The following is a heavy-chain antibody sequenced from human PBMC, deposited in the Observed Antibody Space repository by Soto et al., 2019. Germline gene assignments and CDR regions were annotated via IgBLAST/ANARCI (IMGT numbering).Heavy chain of an antibody. CDR2: IGTAGDT. V-gene: IGHV3-13*01. CDR3: ARARKDYYYGMDV. CDR1: GFTFSSYD. Sequence: PGGSLRLSCAASGFTFSSYDMHWVRQATGKGLEWVSAIGTAGDTYYPGSVKGRFTISRENAKNSLYLQMNSLRAGDTAVYYCARARKDYYYGMDVWGQGTTVTVS. J-gene: IGHJ6*02.